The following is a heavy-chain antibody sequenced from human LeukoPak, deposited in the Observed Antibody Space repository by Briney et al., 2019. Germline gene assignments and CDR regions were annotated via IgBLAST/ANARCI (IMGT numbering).Heavy chain of an antibody. CDR1: GFTFSSYW. V-gene: IGHV3-23*01. D-gene: IGHD2/OR15-2a*01. CDR2: ISNDGGGT. CDR3: AKGSSAYFADL. J-gene: IGHJ5*02. Sequence: PGGSLRLSCAASGFTFSSYWMSWVRQAPGKGLEWVSAISNDGGGTNYADFVKGRFTISRDNSKKTLFLQVNSLRAEDTALYYCAKGSSAYFADLWGQGTLVTVSS.